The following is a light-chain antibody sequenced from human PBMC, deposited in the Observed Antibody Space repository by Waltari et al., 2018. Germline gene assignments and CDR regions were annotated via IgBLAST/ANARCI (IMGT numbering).Light chain of an antibody. CDR2: DVS. J-gene: IGLJ2*01. Sequence: QSALTQPASVSGSPGQSITISCTGASSDVGGYNYVYWYQQHPAKAPNLMIYDVSNRPSGVSNRFSGSKSGNTASLTISGLQAEDEAYYYCSSYTSSSTVVFGGGTKLTVL. V-gene: IGLV2-14*01. CDR3: SSYTSSSTVV. CDR1: SSDVGGYNY.